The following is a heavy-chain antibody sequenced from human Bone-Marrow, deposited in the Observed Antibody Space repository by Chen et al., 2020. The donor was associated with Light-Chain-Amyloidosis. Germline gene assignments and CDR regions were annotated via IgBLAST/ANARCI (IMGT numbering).Heavy chain of an antibody. Sequence: QLQLQESGPGLVKPSETLSLTCTVSGGSISSSSYYWGWIRQPPGKGLEYIASIYSSGSSYYKPSLKSRVTISVDTSKNQFSLRLTPATAADTAVYYCVRSRYSTGPFEVWGQGSLATVSS. D-gene: IGHD3-16*02. J-gene: IGHJ1*01. CDR1: GGSISSSSYY. V-gene: IGHV4-39*07. CDR2: IYSSGSS. CDR3: VRSRYSTGPFEV.